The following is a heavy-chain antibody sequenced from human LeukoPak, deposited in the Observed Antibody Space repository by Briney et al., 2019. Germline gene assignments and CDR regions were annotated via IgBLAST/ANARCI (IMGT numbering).Heavy chain of an antibody. J-gene: IGHJ4*02. V-gene: IGHV4-39*07. Sequence: PSETLSLTCTVSGGSISSNNYYWGWIRQPPGKGLEWIGSLYYSGSIYYNPSLKSRVTISVDTSKNHFSLKLSSVTAADTAVYYCARGGGSFDYWGQGTLVTVSS. CDR1: GGSISSNNYY. CDR2: LYYSGSI. D-gene: IGHD4-23*01. CDR3: ARGGGSFDY.